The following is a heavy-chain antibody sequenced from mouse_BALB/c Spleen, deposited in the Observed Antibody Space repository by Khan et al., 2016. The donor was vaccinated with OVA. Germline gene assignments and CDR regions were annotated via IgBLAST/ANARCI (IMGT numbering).Heavy chain of an antibody. CDR2: ISSGSSTI. CDR1: GFTFSGFG. Sequence: EVQLVESGGGLVQPGGSRKLSCAASGFTFSGFGMHWVRQAPEKGLEWVAYISSGSSTIYYADTVKGRFTISRDNPNNTPFLQMTSLRSEDTAMYYCARRRIYDGYYGGAMDYWGQGTSVTVSS. J-gene: IGHJ4*01. V-gene: IGHV5-17*02. CDR3: ARRRIYDGYYGGAMDY. D-gene: IGHD2-3*01.